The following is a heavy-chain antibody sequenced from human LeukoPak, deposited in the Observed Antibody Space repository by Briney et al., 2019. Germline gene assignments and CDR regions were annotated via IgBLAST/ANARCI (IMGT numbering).Heavy chain of an antibody. CDR1: GYTFTSYD. D-gene: IGHD5-24*01. CDR2: MNPNSGNT. CDR3: ARGERWLQLVDY. Sequence: GASVKVSCKASGYTFTSYDINWARQATGQGLEWMGWMNPNSGNTGYAQKFQGRVTMTRNTSISTAYMELSSLRSEDTAVYYCARGERWLQLVDYWGQGTLVTVSS. J-gene: IGHJ4*02. V-gene: IGHV1-8*01.